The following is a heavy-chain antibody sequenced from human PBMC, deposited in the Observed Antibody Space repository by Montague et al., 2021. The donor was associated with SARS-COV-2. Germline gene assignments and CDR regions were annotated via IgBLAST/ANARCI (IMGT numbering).Heavy chain of an antibody. V-gene: IGHV4-38-2*01. D-gene: IGHD5-12*01. CDR2: VYHSGYT. J-gene: IGHJ4*02. CDR1: GFSISSGFY. CDR3: ARRGYTGSDYFDY. Sequence: SETLSLTCSVSGFSISSGFYWAWIRQSPGKGPEWIGTVYHSGYTPYNPXXKGRVTVSIDTSKNQFSLTVTSVTAADTAVYFCARRGYTGSDYFDYWGQGTLVTVSS.